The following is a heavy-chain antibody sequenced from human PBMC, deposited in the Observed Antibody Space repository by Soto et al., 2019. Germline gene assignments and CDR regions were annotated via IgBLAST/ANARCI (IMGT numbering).Heavy chain of an antibody. V-gene: IGHV3-33*01. CDR1: GFTFSSYG. Sequence: LRLSCAASGFTFSSYGMHWVRQAPGKGLEWVAVIWYDGSNKYYADSVKGRFAISRDNSKNTLYLQMNSLRAEDTAVYYCARDPILAYYGMDVWGQGTTVTVS. D-gene: IGHD2-21*01. CDR3: ARDPILAYYGMDV. J-gene: IGHJ6*02. CDR2: IWYDGSNK.